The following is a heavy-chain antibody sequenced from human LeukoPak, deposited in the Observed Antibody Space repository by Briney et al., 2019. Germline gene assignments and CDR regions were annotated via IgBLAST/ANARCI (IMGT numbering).Heavy chain of an antibody. CDR3: ATEQSSGWYAGYYFDY. Sequence: GGSLRLSCAASGFPFSTSAMYWVRQAPGKGLEWVAAISNDGSREHYTESVKGRFTISRDNSKNTLYLQMNSLRAEDTAVYYCATEQSSGWYAGYYFDYWGQGTLVTVSS. CDR1: GFPFSTSA. D-gene: IGHD6-19*01. J-gene: IGHJ4*02. CDR2: ISNDGSRE. V-gene: IGHV3-30*04.